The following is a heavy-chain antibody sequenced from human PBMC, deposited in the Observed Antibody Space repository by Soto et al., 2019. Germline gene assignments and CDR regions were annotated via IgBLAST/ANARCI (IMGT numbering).Heavy chain of an antibody. CDR1: GFTFSSYA. J-gene: IGHJ4*02. Sequence: AGSLRLSCAASGFTFSSYAMPWVRQAPGKELECVSIINHRGDRSYYAASVKGRFNIPRDNSKNSLNLQINSVRAEATALYNPAKDISWEVPGYDFDSWGQGTLVTVSS. CDR3: AKDISWEVPGYDFDS. CDR2: INHRGDRS. V-gene: IGHV3-23*01. D-gene: IGHD1-26*01.